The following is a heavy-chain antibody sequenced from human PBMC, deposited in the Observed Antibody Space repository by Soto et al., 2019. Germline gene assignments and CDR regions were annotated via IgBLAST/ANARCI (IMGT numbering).Heavy chain of an antibody. CDR3: AREDCRSTSCSYSTGSYYFDY. CDR2: IYYSGNT. Sequence: QVQLQESGPGLGKPSQTLSLTCTVSGGSISSGDYYWSWIRHPPGKGLEWIGYIYYSGNTYYNPSLKRRITMSVDTSKNQFSLTLRSVTAADTAVYYCAREDCRSTSCSYSTGSYYFDYWGQGTLVTLSS. V-gene: IGHV4-30-4*01. D-gene: IGHD2-2*01. CDR1: GGSISSGDYY. J-gene: IGHJ4*02.